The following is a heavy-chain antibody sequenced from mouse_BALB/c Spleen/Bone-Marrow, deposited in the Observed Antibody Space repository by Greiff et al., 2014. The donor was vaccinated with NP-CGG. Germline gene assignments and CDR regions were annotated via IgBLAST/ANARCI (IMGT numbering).Heavy chain of an antibody. J-gene: IGHJ4*01. CDR3: ARKGAMITHYYAMDY. V-gene: IGHV5-17*02. D-gene: IGHD2-4*01. CDR1: GFTFSSFG. Sequence: DVMLVESGGGLVQPGGSRKLSCAASGFTFSSFGMHWVRQAPEKGLEWAAYISNGSSTIYYADTVKGRFTISRDNPKNTLFLQMTSLRSEDTAMYYCARKGAMITHYYAMDYWGQGTSVTVSS. CDR2: ISNGSSTI.